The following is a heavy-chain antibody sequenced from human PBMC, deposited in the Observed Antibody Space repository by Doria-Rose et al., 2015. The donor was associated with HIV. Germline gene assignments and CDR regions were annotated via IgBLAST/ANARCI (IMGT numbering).Heavy chain of an antibody. J-gene: IGHJ6*03. CDR2: IGWDSGAK. D-gene: IGHD3-3*01. CDR1: GFSFESYA. CDR3: AKAPIIGPKYYFYMDV. Sequence: VQLVQSGGGLVQPGRSLRLSCVGSGFSFESYAMHWVRLAPGKGLEWVAGIGWDSGAKGNADSVEGRFTISRDNAKKSVYLEMRSLRPEDTAFNYCAKAPIIGPKYYFYMDVWGKGTSVTVSS. V-gene: IGHV3-9*01.